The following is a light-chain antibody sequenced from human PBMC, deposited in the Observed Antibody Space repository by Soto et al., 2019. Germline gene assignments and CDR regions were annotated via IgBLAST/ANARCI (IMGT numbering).Light chain of an antibody. Sequence: QSALTQPASVSGSPGQSITISCTGTSGDVGAYNYVSGYQQHPGKAPKLMIYDVSNRPSGVSNRFSGSKSGNTASLTISGLQAEDEADYYCSSYTSSSTLVFGGGTKLTVL. CDR1: SGDVGAYNY. V-gene: IGLV2-14*03. CDR2: DVS. J-gene: IGLJ2*01. CDR3: SSYTSSSTLV.